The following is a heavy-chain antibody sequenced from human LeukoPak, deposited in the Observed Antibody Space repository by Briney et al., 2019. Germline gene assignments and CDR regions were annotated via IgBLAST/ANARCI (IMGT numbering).Heavy chain of an antibody. D-gene: IGHD2-2*01. CDR1: GFTFSSYG. CDR2: ITGSTRTT. Sequence: NPGWSLRLSCAASGFTFSSYGMTWVRQAPGEGLEWVASITGSTRTTYYADSVKGRFTISRDNAKNSLYLQMNSLRAEDTAVYYCASLIVDCSSTSCFDYWGQGTLVTVSS. V-gene: IGHV3-21*01. J-gene: IGHJ4*02. CDR3: ASLIVDCSSTSCFDY.